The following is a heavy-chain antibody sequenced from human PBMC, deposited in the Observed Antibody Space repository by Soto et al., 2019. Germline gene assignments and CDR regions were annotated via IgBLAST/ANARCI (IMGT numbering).Heavy chain of an antibody. Sequence: QVQLVESGGGLVKPGGSLRLSCAASGFTFSDYYMSWIRQAPGKGLEWVSYISSSSSYTNYADSVKGRFTISRDNAKNSLYLHMNSLRAEDTAVYYCARDLWVYHGGYYGMDVWGQGTTVTVSS. D-gene: IGHD3-10*01. V-gene: IGHV3-11*06. CDR1: GFTFSDYY. CDR3: ARDLWVYHGGYYGMDV. J-gene: IGHJ6*02. CDR2: ISSSSSYT.